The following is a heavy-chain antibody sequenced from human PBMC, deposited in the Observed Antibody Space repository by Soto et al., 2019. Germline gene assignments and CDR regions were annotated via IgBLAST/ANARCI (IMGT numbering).Heavy chain of an antibody. Sequence: SETLSLTCAVYGGSFSGYYWSWIRQPPGKGLEWIGEINHSGSTNYNPSLKSRVTISVDTSKNQFSLKLSSVTAADTAVYYCARTPYNIAARLFDYWGQGTLVTVSS. CDR2: INHSGST. J-gene: IGHJ4*02. D-gene: IGHD6-6*01. CDR1: GGSFSGYY. V-gene: IGHV4-34*01. CDR3: ARTPYNIAARLFDY.